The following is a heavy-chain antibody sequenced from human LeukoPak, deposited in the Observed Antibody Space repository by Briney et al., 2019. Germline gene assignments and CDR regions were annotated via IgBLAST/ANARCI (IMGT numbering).Heavy chain of an antibody. CDR3: ARGPGSYYYDSSGLTR. CDR1: GFTFSSYS. J-gene: IGHJ4*02. Sequence: GGPLRLSCAASGFTFSSYSMNWVRQAPGKGLEWVSSISSSSSYIYYADSVKGRFTIPRDNAKNSLYLQMNSLRAEDTAVYYCARGPGSYYYDSSGLTRWGQGTLVTVSS. D-gene: IGHD3-22*01. CDR2: ISSSSSYI. V-gene: IGHV3-21*01.